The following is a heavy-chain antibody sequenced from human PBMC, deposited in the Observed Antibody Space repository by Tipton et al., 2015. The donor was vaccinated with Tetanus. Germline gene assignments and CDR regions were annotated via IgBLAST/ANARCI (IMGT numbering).Heavy chain of an antibody. CDR2: ISNTGST. CDR1: GDSVSSGGYD. V-gene: IGHV4-61*08. J-gene: IGHJ4*02. D-gene: IGHD3-16*01. Sequence: TLSLTCTVSGDSVSSGGYDWGSIRQSPGKGLELIGYISNTGSTSYNPSLQSRVSMSVDTSKNQFSLRLSSVTAADTAVYYCARIVRMGAFSFFDSWGLGTLVTVSS. CDR3: ARIVRMGAFSFFDS.